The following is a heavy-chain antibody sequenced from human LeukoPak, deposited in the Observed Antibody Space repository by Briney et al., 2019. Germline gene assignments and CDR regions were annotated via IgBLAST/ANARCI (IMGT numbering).Heavy chain of an antibody. D-gene: IGHD2-2*01. CDR3: AKLAVGTKVAAATENDY. Sequence: QSGGSLRLSCAASGFTFSSYGMHWVRQAPGKGLEWVAVISYDGSNKYYADSVKGRFTISRDNSKNTLYLQMNSLRAEDTAVYYCAKLAVGTKVAAATENDYWGQGTLVTVSS. J-gene: IGHJ4*02. CDR2: ISYDGSNK. CDR1: GFTFSSYG. V-gene: IGHV3-30*18.